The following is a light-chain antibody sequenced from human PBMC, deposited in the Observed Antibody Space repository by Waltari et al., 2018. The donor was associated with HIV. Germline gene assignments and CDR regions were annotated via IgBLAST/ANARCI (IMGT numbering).Light chain of an antibody. CDR3: QQYYDTPLT. CDR1: QSVLFRANSKNY. CDR2: WAS. Sequence: DIVMTQSPDSLDVPLGERATISCKSSQSVLFRANSKNYLAWYQQKPGQPPKLLIHWASTRESGVPDRFSGSGSGTDFTLTISSLQAEDVAVYYCQQYYDTPLTFGGGTKVEVK. V-gene: IGKV4-1*01. J-gene: IGKJ4*01.